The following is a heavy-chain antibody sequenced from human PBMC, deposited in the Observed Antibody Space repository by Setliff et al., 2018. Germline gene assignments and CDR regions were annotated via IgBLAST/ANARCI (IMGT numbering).Heavy chain of an antibody. CDR2: ISWDGGNT. CDR3: AKGTHHEFWSGPPMDV. D-gene: IGHD3-3*01. V-gene: IGHV3-43*01. J-gene: IGHJ6*03. Sequence: PGGSLRLSCAASGFTFDDYTMHWVRQPPGKGLEWVSLISWDGGNTHYADSVKGRFTISRDNSENSLYLQMNSLRTEDTALYYCAKGTHHEFWSGPPMDVWGKGTTVTVSS. CDR1: GFTFDDYT.